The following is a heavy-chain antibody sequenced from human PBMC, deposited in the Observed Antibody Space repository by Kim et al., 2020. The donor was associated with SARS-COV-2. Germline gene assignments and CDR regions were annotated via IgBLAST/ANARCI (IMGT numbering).Heavy chain of an antibody. CDR1: GFTFSSYS. Sequence: GGSLRLSCAASGFTFSSYSMNWVRQAPGKGLEWVSSISSSSSYIYYADSVKGRFTISRDNAKNSLYLQMNSLRAEDTAVYYCAREKGLLWFGELLYRSSGGMDVWGQGTTVTVSS. CDR3: AREKGLLWFGELLYRSSGGMDV. V-gene: IGHV3-21*01. CDR2: ISSSSSYI. D-gene: IGHD3-10*01. J-gene: IGHJ6*02.